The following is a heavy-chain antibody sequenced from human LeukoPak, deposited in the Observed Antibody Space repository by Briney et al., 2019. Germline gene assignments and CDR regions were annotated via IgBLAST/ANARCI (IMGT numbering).Heavy chain of an antibody. J-gene: IGHJ4*02. CDR3: ASGGSSWKLYYFDY. V-gene: IGHV3-48*01. D-gene: IGHD6-13*01. CDR2: ISSSSSTI. CDR1: GFTFSSYS. Sequence: GGSLRLSCAASGFTFSSYSMNWVRQAPGEGLEWVSYISSSSSTIYYADSVKGRFTISRDNAKNSLYLQMNRLRAEDTAVYYCASGGSSWKLYYFDYWGQGTLVTVSS.